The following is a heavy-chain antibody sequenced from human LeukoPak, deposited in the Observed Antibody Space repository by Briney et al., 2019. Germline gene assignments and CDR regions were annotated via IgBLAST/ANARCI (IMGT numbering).Heavy chain of an antibody. V-gene: IGHV2-5*01. CDR1: GFSLSTRGVG. CDR3: AHRRHDILTGYLNYFDY. Sequence: SGPTLVNPTPALTLTCTFSGFSLSTRGVGVGWIRQPPGKALEWLALIYWNDDKRYSPSLKSRLTITKDTSKNQVVLTMTNMDPVDTATYYCAHRRHDILTGYLNYFDYWGQGTLVTVSS. CDR2: IYWNDDK. D-gene: IGHD3-9*01. J-gene: IGHJ4*02.